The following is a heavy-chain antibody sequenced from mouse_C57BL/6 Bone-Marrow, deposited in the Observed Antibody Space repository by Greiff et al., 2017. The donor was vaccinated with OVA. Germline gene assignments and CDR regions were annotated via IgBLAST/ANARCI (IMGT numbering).Heavy chain of an antibody. V-gene: IGHV1-47*01. CDR1: GYTFTTYP. Sequence: VKLVESGAELVKPGASVKMSCKASGYTFTTYPIEWMKQNHGKSLEWIGNFHPYNDDTKYNEKFKGKATLTVEKSSSTAYLELSRLTSDDSAVYYCARDYGGRGFAYWGQGTLVTVSA. J-gene: IGHJ3*01. CDR3: ARDYGGRGFAY. D-gene: IGHD1-1*01. CDR2: FHPYNDDT.